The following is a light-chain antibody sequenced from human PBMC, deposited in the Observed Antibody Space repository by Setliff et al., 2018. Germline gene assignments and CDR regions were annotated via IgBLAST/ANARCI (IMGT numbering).Light chain of an antibody. CDR3: GTWDSSLSAGGV. CDR2: DNN. V-gene: IGLV1-51*01. Sequence: QSALAQPPSVSAAPGQKVTISCSGSSSNIGNNYVSWYQQLPGTAPKLLIYDNNKRPSGLPDRFSGSKSGTSATLGITGLQTGDEADYYCGTWDSSLSAGGVFGTGTKVTGL. CDR1: SSNIGNNY. J-gene: IGLJ1*01.